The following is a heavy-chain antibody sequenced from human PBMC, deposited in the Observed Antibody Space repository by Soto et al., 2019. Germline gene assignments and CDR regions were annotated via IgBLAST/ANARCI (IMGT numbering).Heavy chain of an antibody. CDR2: IYHTGNA. V-gene: IGHV4-39*01. Sequence: SETLSLTCSVSGDSISNSRFYWAWIRQPPGEGLEWIGSIYHTGNAYYNPSLKSRVTIFVDTSKNQFSLKLTSVTAADTALYYCARDYFDSSDYTTNWFDPWGQGTLVTVP. CDR1: GDSISNSRFY. D-gene: IGHD3-22*01. CDR3: ARDYFDSSDYTTNWFDP. J-gene: IGHJ5*02.